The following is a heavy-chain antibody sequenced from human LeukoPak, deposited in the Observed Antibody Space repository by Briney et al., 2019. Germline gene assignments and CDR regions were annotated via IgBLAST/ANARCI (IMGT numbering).Heavy chain of an antibody. CDR3: ARGDTAMAIDY. CDR2: INSDGSST. J-gene: IGHJ4*02. CDR1: GFTFSCYW. D-gene: IGHD5-18*01. Sequence: GGSLRLSCAASGFTFSCYWMHWVRQAPGKGLVWVSRINSDGSSTSYADSVNGRFTISRDNSKNTLYLQMNSLRAEDTAVYYCARGDTAMAIDYWGQGTLVTVSS. V-gene: IGHV3-74*01.